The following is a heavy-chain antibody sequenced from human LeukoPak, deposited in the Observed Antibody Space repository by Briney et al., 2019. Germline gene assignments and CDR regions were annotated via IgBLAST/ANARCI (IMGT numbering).Heavy chain of an antibody. Sequence: ASVKVSCKASGYTFTSYAMNWVRQAPGQGLEWMGWINTNTGNPTYSQGFTGRFVFSLDTSVSTAYLQISSLKAEDTAVYYCARVSGGSYWTYYFDYWGQGTLVTVSS. CDR2: INTNTGNP. CDR1: GYTFTSYA. D-gene: IGHD1-26*01. CDR3: ARVSGGSYWTYYFDY. V-gene: IGHV7-4-1*02. J-gene: IGHJ4*02.